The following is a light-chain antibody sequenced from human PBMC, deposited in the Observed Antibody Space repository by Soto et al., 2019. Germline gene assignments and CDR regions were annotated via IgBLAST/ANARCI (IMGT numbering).Light chain of an antibody. CDR3: QQSFNTPYT. CDR1: QTISNY. Sequence: DIQMTQSPSSLSASVGDRVTITCRASQTISNYLNWYHQKPGKPPKLLIYGISTLQSGVPSRFSGSGSGTDFTLTISSLQPEDFATYYCQQSFNTPYTFVQGTELEVK. V-gene: IGKV1-39*01. CDR2: GIS. J-gene: IGKJ2*01.